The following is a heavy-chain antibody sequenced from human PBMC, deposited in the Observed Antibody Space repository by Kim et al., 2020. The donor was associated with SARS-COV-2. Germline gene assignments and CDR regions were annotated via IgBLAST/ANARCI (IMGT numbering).Heavy chain of an antibody. J-gene: IGHJ2*01. CDR1: GFSLTSYD. V-gene: IGHV3-48*03. D-gene: IGHD6-19*01. Sequence: GGSLRLSCAVSGFSLTSYDMNWVRRAPGKGLEWISYFSRSGTTIYYADSVKGRFTISRDNVNNSLFLQMNSLIAEDTAVYYCARNRGEAVAGSPLYWYFDLWGRGTLVTVSS. CDR3: ARNRGEAVAGSPLYWYFDL. CDR2: FSRSGTTI.